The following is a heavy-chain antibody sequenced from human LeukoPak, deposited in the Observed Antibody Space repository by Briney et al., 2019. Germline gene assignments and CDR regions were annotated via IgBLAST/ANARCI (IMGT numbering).Heavy chain of an antibody. D-gene: IGHD2-15*01. CDR3: ARGGGEPLYCSGGSCYRPYNWFDP. CDR1: GGSFSGYY. Sequence: PSETLSLTCAVYGGSFSGYYWSWIRQPPGKGLEWIGYIYYSGSTNYNPSLKSRVTISVDTSKNQFSLKLSSVTAADTAVYYCARGGGEPLYCSGGSCYRPYNWFDPWGQGTLVTVSS. V-gene: IGHV4-59*01. CDR2: IYYSGST. J-gene: IGHJ5*02.